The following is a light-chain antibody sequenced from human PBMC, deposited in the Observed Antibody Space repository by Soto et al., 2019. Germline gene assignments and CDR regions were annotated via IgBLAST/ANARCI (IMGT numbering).Light chain of an antibody. Sequence: QSVLTQPASVSGSPGQSITISCTGTSSDVGNYNYVSWFQQHPGKAPKLMISEVNNRSSGVSNRFSGSKSGNTAYLTISGLQVEDEAGYFCFSFTTTSTHVFGTGTKVTVL. CDR3: FSFTTTSTHV. V-gene: IGLV2-14*01. CDR2: EVN. J-gene: IGLJ1*01. CDR1: SSDVGNYNY.